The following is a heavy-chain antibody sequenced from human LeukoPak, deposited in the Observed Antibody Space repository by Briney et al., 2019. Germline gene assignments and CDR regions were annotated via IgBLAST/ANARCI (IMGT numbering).Heavy chain of an antibody. V-gene: IGHV4-59*12. CDR2: IFNSGST. CDR3: ARDRVVVTAIGAFDI. D-gene: IGHD2-21*02. Sequence: SETLSLTCTISGGPISRSYWTWIRQVPGKGLEWIGCIFNSGSTLYNPSLKSRVTISEDTSRSQFSLKLSSVTAADTAVYYCARDRVVVTAIGAFDIWGQGTMVTVSS. CDR1: GGPISRSY. J-gene: IGHJ3*02.